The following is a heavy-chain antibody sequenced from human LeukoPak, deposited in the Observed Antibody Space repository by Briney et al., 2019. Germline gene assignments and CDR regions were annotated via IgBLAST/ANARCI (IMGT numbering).Heavy chain of an antibody. D-gene: IGHD7-27*01. CDR1: GFTFSDYY. CDR2: ISDSGDTT. CDR3: ARDVRGRTPLKLGMKWFGP. V-gene: IGHV3-11*01. Sequence: KAGGSLRLSCAASGFTFSDYYMSWIRQVPGKGLEWLAYISDSGDTTRSADSVTGRFTISRDNAKNSVFLQMNSLRADDSGVYYCARDVRGRTPLKLGMKWFGPWGQGTRVTVSS. J-gene: IGHJ5*02.